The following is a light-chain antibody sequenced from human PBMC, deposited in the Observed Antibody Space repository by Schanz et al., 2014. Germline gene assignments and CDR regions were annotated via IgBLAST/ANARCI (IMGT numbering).Light chain of an antibody. Sequence: QSALTQPASVSGSPGQSITISCTGTSTDVGGYNFVSWYQQYPGKAPKLLIYDVSNRPSGVPDRFSGSKSGNTASLTVSGLQPDDEADYYCSSYGGSNFVVFGGGTKLTVL. V-gene: IGLV2-8*01. CDR1: STDVGGYNF. CDR2: DVS. CDR3: SSYGGSNFVV. J-gene: IGLJ2*01.